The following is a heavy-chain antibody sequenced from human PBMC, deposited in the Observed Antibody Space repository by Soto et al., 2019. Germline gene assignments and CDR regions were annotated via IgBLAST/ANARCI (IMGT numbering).Heavy chain of an antibody. CDR3: AAGISGIEPHSYYGLDV. D-gene: IGHD1-20*01. CDR2: IVVGSGNT. V-gene: IGHV1-58*01. CDR1: GFTFTSSA. J-gene: IGHJ6*02. Sequence: SVKVSCKTSGFTFTSSAVQWVRQARGQRLEWLGWIVVGSGNTNYAQKFQERITITRDMSTSTAHMELSSLRSEDTAVYYCAAGISGIEPHSYYGLDVWGQGTTVTVSS.